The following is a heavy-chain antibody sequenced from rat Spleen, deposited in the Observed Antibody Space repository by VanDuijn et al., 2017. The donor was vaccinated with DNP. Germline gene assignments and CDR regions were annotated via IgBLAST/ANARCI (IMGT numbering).Heavy chain of an antibody. V-gene: IGHV2-41*01. Sequence: QVQLKESGPGLVQPSQTLSLTCTVAGFSLTGYNVHWVRQPPGKGLEWMGVIWKNGATRYNSALKSRLSFSKATSKSQVFLNLNSLQAEDTATYYCARDLIIRDTTSAMDVWGQGTSVTVSS. CDR1: GFSLTGYN. CDR2: IWKNGAT. D-gene: IGHD4-3*01. CDR3: ARDLIIRDTTSAMDV. J-gene: IGHJ4*01.